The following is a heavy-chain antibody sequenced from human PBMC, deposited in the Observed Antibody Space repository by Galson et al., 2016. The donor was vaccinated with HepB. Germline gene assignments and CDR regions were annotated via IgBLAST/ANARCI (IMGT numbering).Heavy chain of an antibody. D-gene: IGHD6-19*01. CDR1: GASITSGHW. CDR3: ATGIVVAGKYYYYYMDV. Sequence: ETLSLTCGVSGASITSGHWWSCVRQPPGKGLEWIGEMSHTGGTNYNPSLKSRVTIALDKSNNQFSLRLNSVTAADTGVYYCATGIVVAGKYYYYYMDVWGKGTTVTVSS. J-gene: IGHJ6*03. CDR2: MSHTGGT. V-gene: IGHV4-4*02.